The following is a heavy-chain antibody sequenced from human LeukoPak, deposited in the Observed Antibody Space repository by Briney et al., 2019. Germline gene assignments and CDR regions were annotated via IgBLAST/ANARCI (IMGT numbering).Heavy chain of an antibody. CDR2: ITTSGNTI. CDR3: ARVGGATAVTMYFEY. D-gene: IGHD1-26*01. J-gene: IGHJ4*02. V-gene: IGHV3-48*02. Sequence: GGALRLSCVVSGITFSGYSMIWVRQAPGKGLEWLSFITTSGNTIFYAESVKDRFTISRDNAKKALYLQMNSLRDEDTAVYYCARVGGATAVTMYFEYWGQGTLATVTS. CDR1: GITFSGYS.